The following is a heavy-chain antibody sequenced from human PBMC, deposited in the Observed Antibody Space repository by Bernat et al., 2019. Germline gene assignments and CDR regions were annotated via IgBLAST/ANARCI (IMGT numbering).Heavy chain of an antibody. CDR1: GFTFSSYS. Sequence: EVQLVESGGGLVKPGGSLRLSCAASGFTFSSYSMNWVRQAPGKGLEWVSSISSSSSYIYYADSVKGRFTISRDNAKNPLYLQMNSLRAEDTAVYYCARSLRYSYGYWYFDLWGRGTLVTVSS. J-gene: IGHJ2*01. CDR2: ISSSSSYI. D-gene: IGHD5-18*01. CDR3: ARSLRYSYGYWYFDL. V-gene: IGHV3-21*01.